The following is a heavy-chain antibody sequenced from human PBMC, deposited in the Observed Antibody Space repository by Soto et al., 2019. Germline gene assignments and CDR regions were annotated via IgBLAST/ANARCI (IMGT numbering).Heavy chain of an antibody. D-gene: IGHD6-13*01. CDR2: ISSNSAYI. J-gene: IGHJ5*02. CDR1: GFTFRSFT. Sequence: GGSLRLSCAASGFTFRSFTMNWVRQAPGKGLEWVSTISSNSAYIYYTDALRCRFTISRDNAKNSLHLQMNSLRAEDTAVYYCTRDASRDSSARGWFDPWGPGTLVTVS. CDR3: TRDASRDSSARGWFDP. V-gene: IGHV3-21*01.